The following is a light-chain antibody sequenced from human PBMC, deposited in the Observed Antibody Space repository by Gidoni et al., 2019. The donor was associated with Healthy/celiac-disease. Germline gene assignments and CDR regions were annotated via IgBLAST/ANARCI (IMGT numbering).Light chain of an antibody. CDR1: QRVSSSY. CDR3: QQYGSSPRYT. CDR2: VAS. J-gene: IGKJ2*01. Sequence: VLTQSPGTMSLSPGERATLSCRASQRVSSSYLAWYQQKPGQAPRLLIYVASSRATGIPDRFSGSGSGTDFTLTISRLEPEDFAVYYCQQYGSSPRYTFGQGTKLEIK. V-gene: IGKV3-20*01.